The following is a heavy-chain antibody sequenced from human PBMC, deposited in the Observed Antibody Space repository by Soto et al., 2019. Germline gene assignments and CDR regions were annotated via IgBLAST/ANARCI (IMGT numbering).Heavy chain of an antibody. D-gene: IGHD3-22*01. V-gene: IGHV4-31*03. CDR2: IYYSGST. Sequence: LSLTCTVSGGCISTAYYDWSWIRQPPGKGLEWIGYIYYSGSTYYNPSLKSRLSMSVDTSKNQFSLKLRSVTAADTAVYYCARGPGYYYDTRIPSSFDYWGQGTLVTVSS. CDR1: GGCISTAYYD. CDR3: ARGPGYYYDTRIPSSFDY. J-gene: IGHJ4*02.